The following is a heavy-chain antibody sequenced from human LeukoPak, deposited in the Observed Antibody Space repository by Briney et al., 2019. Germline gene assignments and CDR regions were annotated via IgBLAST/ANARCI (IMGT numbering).Heavy chain of an antibody. CDR1: GFTFSSYE. J-gene: IGHJ5*02. CDR2: ISSSGSTI. CDR3: ARDTDYGDYYRSNWFDP. Sequence: TGGSLRLSCASSGFTFSSYEMNWVRQAPGKGLEWVSYISSSGSTIYYADSVKGRFTISRDNAKNSLYLQMNNLRAEDTAVYYCARDTDYGDYYRSNWFDPWGQGTLVTVSS. V-gene: IGHV3-48*03. D-gene: IGHD4-17*01.